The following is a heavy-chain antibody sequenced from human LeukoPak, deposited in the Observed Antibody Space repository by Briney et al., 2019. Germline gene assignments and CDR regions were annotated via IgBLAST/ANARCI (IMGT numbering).Heavy chain of an antibody. V-gene: IGHV3-23*01. CDR1: GFTFSSYG. CDR2: ISGSGGST. J-gene: IGHJ4*02. Sequence: GGTLRLSCAASGFTFSSYGMSWVRQAPGKGLEWVSAISGSGGSTYYADSVKGRFTISRDNSKNTLYLQMNSLRAEDTAVYYCAKDKEGDYVPKDYWGQGTLVTVSS. D-gene: IGHD4-17*01. CDR3: AKDKEGDYVPKDY.